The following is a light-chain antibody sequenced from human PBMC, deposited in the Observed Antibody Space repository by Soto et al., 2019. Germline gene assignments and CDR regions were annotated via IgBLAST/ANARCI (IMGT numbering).Light chain of an antibody. CDR3: QQYNNWPPT. Sequence: EIVMTQSPASLSVSPGERDTLXCRASQSIGTYFVWCQHKPRQPPRRLIYGASTMAPGTPASFSGSGSATEFTPTISSLQSEDFAVYYGQQYNNWPPTFGQGTRLEIK. V-gene: IGKV3-15*01. CDR2: GAS. CDR1: QSIGTY. J-gene: IGKJ5*01.